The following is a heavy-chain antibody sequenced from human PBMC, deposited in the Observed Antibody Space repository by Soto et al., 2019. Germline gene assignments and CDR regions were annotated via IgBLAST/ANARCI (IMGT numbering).Heavy chain of an antibody. CDR1: GGSIDRSNYY. V-gene: IGHV4-39*07. CDR2: TYYNGNA. CDR3: EPLGHVYYYDSSGYRDLFEH. D-gene: IGHD3-22*01. J-gene: IGHJ1*01. Sequence: SETLSLTCNVSGGSIDRSNYYWDWLRQPPGKGLEWIGTTYYNGNAYYNPSLKSRVSMSVDTSKNQFSLKLVSVPAADPALSYCEPLGHVYYYDSSGYRDLFEHWGHGTLATVPS.